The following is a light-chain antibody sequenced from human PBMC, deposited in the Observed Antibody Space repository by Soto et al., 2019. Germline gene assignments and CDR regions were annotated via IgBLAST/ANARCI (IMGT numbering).Light chain of an antibody. CDR1: RDIYNY. CDR2: DAS. Sequence: DLQMTQSPSSLSASVGDRVTITCQASRDIYNYLNWYQQKPGKPPKLLIYDASNLETGVPSRFSGSGSGTDFSFTISSLQPEDFAIYYCQQHDNLPLTFGGGTRVDIK. CDR3: QQHDNLPLT. J-gene: IGKJ4*01. V-gene: IGKV1-33*01.